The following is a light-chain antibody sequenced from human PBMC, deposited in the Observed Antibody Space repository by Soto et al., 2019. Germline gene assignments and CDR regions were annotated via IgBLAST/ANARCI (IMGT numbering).Light chain of an antibody. CDR3: QQSYTIPYT. V-gene: IGKV1-39*01. Sequence: DIQMTQSPSSLPASVGDRVTLTCRASQSISTYLNCYQQKPGKAPKLLIYAASSLQSGVPSMLSGSGSGTDFTLTISSLQPEDFATYYCQQSYTIPYTFGHGTKLEIK. CDR2: AAS. J-gene: IGKJ2*01. CDR1: QSISTY.